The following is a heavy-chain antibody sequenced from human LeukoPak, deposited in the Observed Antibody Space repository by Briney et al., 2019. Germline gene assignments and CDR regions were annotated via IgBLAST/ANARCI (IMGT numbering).Heavy chain of an antibody. CDR1: GGSISSYY. D-gene: IGHD2-15*01. J-gene: IGHJ4*02. Sequence: PSETLSLTCTVSGGSISSYYWSWIRQPPGKGLEWIGYIYYSGSTNYNPSLKSRVTILVDTSKNQFSLKLSSVTAADTAVYYCAREDCSGDGCYSFDYWGQGTLVTVFS. CDR3: AREDCSGDGCYSFDY. V-gene: IGHV4-59*01. CDR2: IYYSGST.